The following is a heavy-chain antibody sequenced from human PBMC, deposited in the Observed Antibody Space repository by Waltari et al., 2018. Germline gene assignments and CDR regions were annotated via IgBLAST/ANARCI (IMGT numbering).Heavy chain of an antibody. CDR2: IRSKTYGGAP. V-gene: IGHV3-49*04. J-gene: IGHJ4*02. CDR1: GFKFGDYA. CDR3: TRADGMTDLDY. Sequence: EVQLAESGGGLVQPGRSLRLSCTASGFKFGDYAMSWVRQVPGKGLEWVGCIRSKTYGGAPEYAASVKGRFTISRDDSKSVAYLQMNSLRTEDTALYYCTRADGMTDLDYWGQGALVTVSS.